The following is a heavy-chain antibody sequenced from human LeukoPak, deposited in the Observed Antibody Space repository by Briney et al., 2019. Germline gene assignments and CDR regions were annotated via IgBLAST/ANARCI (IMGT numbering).Heavy chain of an antibody. D-gene: IGHD2-2*01. V-gene: IGHV4-34*01. J-gene: IGHJ5*02. CDR2: INHSGST. Sequence: EPSETLTLTCAVYGGSFSGYYWSWIRQPPGKGLEWIGEINHSGSTNYNPSLKSRVTISVDTSKNQFSLKLSSVTAADTAEYYCARGGYCSSTSCYAHWFDPWGQGTLVTVSS. CDR3: ARGGYCSSTSCYAHWFDP. CDR1: GGSFSGYY.